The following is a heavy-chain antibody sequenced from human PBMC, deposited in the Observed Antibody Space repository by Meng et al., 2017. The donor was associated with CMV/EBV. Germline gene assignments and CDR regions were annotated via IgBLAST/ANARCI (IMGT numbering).Heavy chain of an antibody. Sequence: GESLKISCAASGFTFSSYEMNWVRQAPGKGLEWVSYISSSGSTIYYADSVKGRFTISRDNAKNSLYLQMNSLRDEDTALYYCARVPYQLLPTYYDYGMDVWGQGTTVTVSS. D-gene: IGHD2-15*01. V-gene: IGHV3-48*03. CDR1: GFTFSSYE. CDR2: ISSSGSTI. J-gene: IGHJ6*02. CDR3: ARVPYQLLPTYYDYGMDV.